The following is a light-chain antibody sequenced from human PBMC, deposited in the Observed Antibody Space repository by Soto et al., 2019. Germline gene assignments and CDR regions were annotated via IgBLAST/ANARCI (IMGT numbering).Light chain of an antibody. CDR3: QQYYSYPRWT. V-gene: IGKV1-8*01. Sequence: AIRMTQSPSSFSASTGDRVTITSRASQGISSYLAWYQQKPGKAPKLLIYAASTLQSGVPSRFSGSGSGTDFTLTISCLQSEDFATYYCQQYYSYPRWTFGQGTKVEIK. CDR1: QGISSY. J-gene: IGKJ1*01. CDR2: AAS.